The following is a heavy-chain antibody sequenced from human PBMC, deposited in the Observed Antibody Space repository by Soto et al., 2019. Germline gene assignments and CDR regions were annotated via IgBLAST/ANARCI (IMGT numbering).Heavy chain of an antibody. CDR2: IYHSGST. CDR1: GGSISSSNW. D-gene: IGHD2-2*01. J-gene: IGHJ5*02. V-gene: IGHV4-4*02. Sequence: QVQLQESGPGLVKPSGTLSLTCAVSGGSISSSNWWSWVRQPPGKGLEWIGEIYHSGSTNYNPSLMSRVTITVDKSENQFSLKLSSVPAADTAVYYCGREVGDIVVVTDSNWFDPWGQGTLVTVSS. CDR3: GREVGDIVVVTDSNWFDP.